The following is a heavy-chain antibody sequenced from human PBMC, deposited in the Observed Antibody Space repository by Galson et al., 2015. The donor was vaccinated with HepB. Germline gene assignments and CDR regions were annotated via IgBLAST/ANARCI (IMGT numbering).Heavy chain of an antibody. CDR3: ARWRGEWNAFDI. Sequence: TLSLTCSVSGVSVSSHYWNWMRQPPGKGLEWIGYIHYTGSTKCNPSLKSRLIMSTDTSKNQFSLKLSSVTAADTAVYYCARWRGEWNAFDIWGQGTVVTVSS. J-gene: IGHJ3*02. CDR1: GVSVSSHY. V-gene: IGHV4-59*02. CDR2: IHYTGST. D-gene: IGHD2-8*01.